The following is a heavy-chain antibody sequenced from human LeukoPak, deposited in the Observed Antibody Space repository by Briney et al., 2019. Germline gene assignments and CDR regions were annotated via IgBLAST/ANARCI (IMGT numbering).Heavy chain of an antibody. D-gene: IGHD3-16*02. CDR2: IYYSGST. J-gene: IGHJ4*02. CDR3: ARGVMITFGGVIGD. Sequence: SETLSLTCTVSGGSISSSSYYWGWIRQPPGKGLEWIGSIYYSGSTYYNQSPKSRVTISVDTSKNQFSLKLSSVTAADTAVYYCARGVMITFGGVIGDWGQGTLVTVSS. CDR1: GGSISSSSYY. V-gene: IGHV4-39*01.